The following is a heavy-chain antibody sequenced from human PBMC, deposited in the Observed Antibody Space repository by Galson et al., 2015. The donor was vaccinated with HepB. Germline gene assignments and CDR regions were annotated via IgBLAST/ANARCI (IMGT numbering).Heavy chain of an antibody. CDR2: IYSGGST. Sequence: SLRLSCAASGFTVSSNYMSWVRQAPGKGLEWVSVIYSGGSTYYADSVKGRFTISRDNSKNTLYLQMNSLRAEDTAVYYCARGGPYDFWSGYASYYYYGMDVWGQGTTVTVSS. J-gene: IGHJ6*02. CDR3: ARGGPYDFWSGYASYYYYGMDV. CDR1: GFTVSSNY. D-gene: IGHD3-3*01. V-gene: IGHV3-53*01.